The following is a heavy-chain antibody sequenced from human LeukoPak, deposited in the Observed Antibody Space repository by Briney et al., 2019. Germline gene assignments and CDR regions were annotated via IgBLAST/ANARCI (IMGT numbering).Heavy chain of an antibody. CDR3: ARDGTLLPGYTTENWFDP. D-gene: IGHD5-18*01. Sequence: PSETLSLTCTVSGGSISSSSYYWGWIRQPPGKGLEWIGSIYHSGTTYYNPSLMSRVTISVDTSKNQFSLKLSSVTAADTAVYYCARDGTLLPGYTTENWFDPWGQGTLVTVSS. V-gene: IGHV4-39*07. J-gene: IGHJ5*02. CDR1: GGSISSSSYY. CDR2: IYHSGTT.